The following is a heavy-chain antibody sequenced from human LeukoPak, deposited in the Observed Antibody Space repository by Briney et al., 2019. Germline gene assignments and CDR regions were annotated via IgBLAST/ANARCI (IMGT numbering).Heavy chain of an antibody. D-gene: IGHD2-15*01. Sequence: SETLSLTCAVYGESLNSYYWSWVRQPPGEGLEWVGEIYESGTTEYNPSLKSRVTISMVPSKQQFSLSLSSVTAADTAVYYCARGAWATRLGSWGLGTPVIVSS. CDR3: ARGAWATRLGS. CDR2: IYESGTT. CDR1: GESLNSYY. V-gene: IGHV4-34*01. J-gene: IGHJ4*02.